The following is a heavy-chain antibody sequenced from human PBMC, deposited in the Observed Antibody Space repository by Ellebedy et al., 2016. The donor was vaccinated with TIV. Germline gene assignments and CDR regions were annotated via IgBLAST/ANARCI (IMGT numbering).Heavy chain of an antibody. CDR2: IWYDGSNK. CDR3: ASMKLNAFDI. Sequence: GESLKISCAASGFTFSSYGMHWVRQAPGKGLEWVAVIWYDGSNKYYADSVKGRFTISRDNAKNSLYLQMNSLRAEDTAVYYCASMKLNAFDIWGQGTMVTVSS. J-gene: IGHJ3*02. CDR1: GFTFSSYG. V-gene: IGHV3-33*03. D-gene: IGHD1-7*01.